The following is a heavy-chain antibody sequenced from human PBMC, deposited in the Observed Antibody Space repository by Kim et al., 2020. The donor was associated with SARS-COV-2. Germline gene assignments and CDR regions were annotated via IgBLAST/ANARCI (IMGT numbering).Heavy chain of an antibody. CDR2: ISSSGDTI. D-gene: IGHD3-10*01. V-gene: IGHV3-48*03. Sequence: GGSLRLSCAASGFTFSNFEMHWVRQAPGKGLEWVSFISSSGDTIYYADSVKGRFTISRDNAKNSLNLQMSSLRAEDTALYYCAREMVGSGSSFFDFWGQGTLVTVSS. J-gene: IGHJ4*02. CDR1: GFTFSNFE. CDR3: AREMVGSGSSFFDF.